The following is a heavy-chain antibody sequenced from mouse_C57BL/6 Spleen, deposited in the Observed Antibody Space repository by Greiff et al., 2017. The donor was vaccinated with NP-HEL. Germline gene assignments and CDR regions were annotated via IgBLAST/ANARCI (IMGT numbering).Heavy chain of an antibody. CDR2: ISSGGSYT. D-gene: IGHD1-1*01. CDR1: GFTFSSYG. J-gene: IGHJ3*01. CDR3: ASPIYYYGSSYVSERFAY. V-gene: IGHV5-6*01. Sequence: EVQVVESGGDLVKPGGSLKLSCAASGFTFSSYGMSWVRQTPDKRLEWVATISSGGSYTYYPDSVKGRSTISRDNAKNTLYLQMSSLKSEDTAMYYCASPIYYYGSSYVSERFAYWGQGTLVTVSA.